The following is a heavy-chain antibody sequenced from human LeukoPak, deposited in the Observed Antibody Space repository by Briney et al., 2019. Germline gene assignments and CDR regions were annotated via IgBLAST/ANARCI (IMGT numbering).Heavy chain of an antibody. CDR3: TRDSGVATISYYFDY. CDR2: IRSKAYGGTT. J-gene: IGHJ4*02. CDR1: GFTFNNAW. V-gene: IGHV3-49*04. Sequence: GGSLRLSCAASGFTFNNAWMTWVRQAPGKGLEWVGFIRSKAYGGTTEYAASVKGRFTISRDDSKSIAYLQMNSLKTEDTAVYYCTRDSGVATISYYFDYWGQGTLVTVSS. D-gene: IGHD5-12*01.